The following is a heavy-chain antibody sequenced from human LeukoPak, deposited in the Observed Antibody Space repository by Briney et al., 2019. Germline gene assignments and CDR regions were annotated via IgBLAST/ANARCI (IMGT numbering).Heavy chain of an antibody. CDR2: ISGSDPGT. Sequence: GGSLRLSCAASGFSFSTYAMSWVRQIPGKWLEWVSAISGSDPGTYYADSVKGRFTISRVNSRNTLYLQMNRPRVEDTAVYYCAKGSRGSCRGAYCYSFDNWGQGAVVTVSS. CDR1: GFSFSTYA. D-gene: IGHD2-21*02. V-gene: IGHV3-23*01. J-gene: IGHJ4*02. CDR3: AKGSRGSCRGAYCYSFDN.